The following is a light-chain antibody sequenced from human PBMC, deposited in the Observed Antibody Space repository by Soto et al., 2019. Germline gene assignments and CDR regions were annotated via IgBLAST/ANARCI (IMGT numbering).Light chain of an antibody. CDR1: KSVSNF. V-gene: IGKV3-11*01. Sequence: EILLAQSPANLSLSPGERATXXXXASKSVSNFLAWYQQKAGQAPRLLIYDASCGSSGIPGRFSGSGSGTDFTLTISSLQPDDFATYYCQQYNSYSWTFGQGTKVDIK. CDR3: QQYNSYSWT. J-gene: IGKJ1*01. CDR2: DAS.